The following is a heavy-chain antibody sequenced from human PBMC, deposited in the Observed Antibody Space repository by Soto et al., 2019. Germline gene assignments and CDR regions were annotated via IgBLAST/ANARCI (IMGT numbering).Heavy chain of an antibody. CDR2: INPRAGDT. Sequence: ASVKVSCKASGYTFISYYIHWVRQAPGLGLEWMGMINPRAGDTTSAQKFQGRVTMTSDTSTTTVYMELSSLRFDDTAVYYCARGFTSRSRLGWCQPWGQGTLVSVSS. V-gene: IGHV1-46*01. D-gene: IGHD4-17*01. CDR3: ARGFTSRSRLGWCQP. CDR1: GYTFISYY. J-gene: IGHJ5*02.